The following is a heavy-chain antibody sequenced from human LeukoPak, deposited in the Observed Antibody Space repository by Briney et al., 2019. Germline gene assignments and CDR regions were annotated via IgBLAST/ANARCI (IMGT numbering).Heavy chain of an antibody. D-gene: IGHD1-26*01. CDR2: ISSSGSTI. Sequence: PGGSLRLSCAASGFTFGDYYMTWIRQAPGKGLEWISYISSSGSTIYYADSVKGRFTISRDNAKNSLYLQMNSLRAEDTAVYYCARDRRGSYSFDYWGQGTLVTVSS. CDR1: GFTFGDYY. CDR3: ARDRRGSYSFDY. V-gene: IGHV3-11*01. J-gene: IGHJ4*02.